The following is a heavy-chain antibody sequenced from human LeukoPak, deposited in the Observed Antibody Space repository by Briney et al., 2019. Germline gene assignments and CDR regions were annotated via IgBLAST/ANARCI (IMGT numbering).Heavy chain of an antibody. CDR2: ISGSGGGT. D-gene: IGHD3-3*01. J-gene: IGHJ4*02. CDR1: GVTFSSYV. Sequence: GGSLRLSCEASGVTFSSYVMSWVRQAPGKGPEWVSGISGSGGGTYYADSVKGRFAISRDNSKNTLYLQMNSLRAEDTAVYYCARGPSITIFGVVPDFDYWGQGTLVTVSS. CDR3: ARGPSITIFGVVPDFDY. V-gene: IGHV3-23*01.